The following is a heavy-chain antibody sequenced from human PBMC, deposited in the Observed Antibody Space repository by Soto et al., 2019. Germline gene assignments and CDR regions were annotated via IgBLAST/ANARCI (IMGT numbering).Heavy chain of an antibody. V-gene: IGHV1-18*01. J-gene: IGHJ6*02. CDR1: GYTFTSYG. Sequence: ASVKVSCKASGYTFTSYGISWVRQAPGQGLEWMGWISAYNSNTNYAQKLQGRVTMTTDTSTSTAYMELRSLRSDDTAVYYCARDPVSHAQTIYGMDVWGQGTTVTVSS. CDR3: ARDPVSHAQTIYGMDV. CDR2: ISAYNSNT.